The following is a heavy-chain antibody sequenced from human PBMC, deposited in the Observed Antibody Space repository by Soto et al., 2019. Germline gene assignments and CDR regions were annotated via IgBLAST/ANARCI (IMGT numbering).Heavy chain of an antibody. CDR3: AKDSGYSNSWYSGFFDY. Sequence: HPGGSLRLSCAASGFTFDDYAMHWVRQAPGKGLEWVSGISWNSGSIGYADSVKGRFTISRDNAKNSLYLQMNSLRAEDTALYYCAKDSGYSNSWYSGFFDYWGQGTLVTVSS. D-gene: IGHD6-13*01. V-gene: IGHV3-9*01. CDR1: GFTFDDYA. CDR2: ISWNSGSI. J-gene: IGHJ4*02.